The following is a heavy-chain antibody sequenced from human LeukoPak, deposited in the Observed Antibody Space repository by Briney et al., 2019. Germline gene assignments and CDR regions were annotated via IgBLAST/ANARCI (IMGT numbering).Heavy chain of an antibody. D-gene: IGHD1-26*01. CDR1: GYTFTAGA. CDR3: TRSGYSRGDY. CDR2: ISASNGNT. J-gene: IGHJ4*02. Sequence: ASVKVSCKASGYTFTAGAINWVRQAPGQGLEWMGWISASNGNTVYAQKFQDRLTMTADTSTSTAYMELRSLRSDDTAVYYCTRSGYSRGDYWGQGTLDTVSS. V-gene: IGHV1-18*01.